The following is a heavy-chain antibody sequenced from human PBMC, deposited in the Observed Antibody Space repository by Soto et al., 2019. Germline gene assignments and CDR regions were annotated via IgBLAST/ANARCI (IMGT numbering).Heavy chain of an antibody. D-gene: IGHD2-2*02. Sequence: GGSLRLSCAASGFTFSSYGMHWVRQAPGKGLEWVAVIWYDGSNKYYVDSVKGRFTISRDNSKDTLYLQMNSLRAEDTAVYYCARGGYCSSTSCYTYYYYGMDVWGQGTTVTVSS. CDR1: GFTFSSYG. CDR3: ARGGYCSSTSCYTYYYYGMDV. V-gene: IGHV3-33*01. J-gene: IGHJ6*02. CDR2: IWYDGSNK.